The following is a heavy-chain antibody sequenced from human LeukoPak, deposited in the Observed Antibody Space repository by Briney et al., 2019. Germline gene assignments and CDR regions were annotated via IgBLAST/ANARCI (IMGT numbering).Heavy chain of an antibody. CDR3: ARHIGTGWYWAFDI. D-gene: IGHD6-19*01. Sequence: SETLSLTCTVSGGSISGFFWSWIRQSPGKGLEWIGHTHINGNIRYSPSLNSRVTISLDTSKMQFSLKLDSATAADTAVYYCARHIGTGWYWAFDIWGQGTLVTVSS. CDR2: THINGNI. J-gene: IGHJ3*02. CDR1: GGSISGFF. V-gene: IGHV4-4*08.